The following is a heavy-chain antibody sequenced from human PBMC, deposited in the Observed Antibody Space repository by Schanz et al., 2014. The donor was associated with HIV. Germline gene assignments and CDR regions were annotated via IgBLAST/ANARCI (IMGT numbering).Heavy chain of an antibody. Sequence: QVQLVQSGAELKKPGASVKVSCKASGYTFTSYYIHWVRQAPGQGLEWMGWINPNSGGTNYAQKFQGRVTMTTDTSTSTAYMDLRSLRSDDTAVYYCAKGAAEMATMTPWRYWGQGTLVTVSS. CDR2: INPNSGGT. V-gene: IGHV1-2*02. D-gene: IGHD5-12*01. J-gene: IGHJ4*02. CDR3: AKGAAEMATMTPWRY. CDR1: GYTFTSYY.